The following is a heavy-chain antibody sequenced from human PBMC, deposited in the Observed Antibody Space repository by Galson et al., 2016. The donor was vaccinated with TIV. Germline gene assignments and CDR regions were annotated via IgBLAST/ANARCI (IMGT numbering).Heavy chain of an antibody. CDR1: GFTFSNYW. D-gene: IGHD5-18*01. Sequence: SLRLSCAASGFTFSNYWMHWVRQSPGEGLIYVSRINTDGDASDYADSVKGRFTISRDSSKNTVFLQMNSLRAEDTAIYYCAKDRQWIPSTLDHWGQGTLVTVSS. CDR2: INTDGDAS. V-gene: IGHV3-74*01. J-gene: IGHJ4*02. CDR3: AKDRQWIPSTLDH.